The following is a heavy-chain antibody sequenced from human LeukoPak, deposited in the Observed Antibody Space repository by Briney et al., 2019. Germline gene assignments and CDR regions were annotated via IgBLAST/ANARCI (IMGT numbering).Heavy chain of an antibody. D-gene: IGHD3-3*01. CDR3: ASSDSPVLRFLEWPENFDY. Sequence: SVKVSCKASGGTFSSYAISWVRQAPGQGLEWMGGIIPIFGTANYAQKFQGRVTITADESTSTAYMELRSLRSDDTAVYYCASSDSPVLRFLEWPENFDYWGQGTLVTVSS. CDR1: GGTFSSYA. V-gene: IGHV1-69*13. CDR2: IIPIFGTA. J-gene: IGHJ4*02.